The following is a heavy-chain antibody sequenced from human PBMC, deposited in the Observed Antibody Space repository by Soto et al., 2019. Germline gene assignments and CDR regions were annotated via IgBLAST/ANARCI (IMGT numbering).Heavy chain of an antibody. CDR3: ARGFCSSASCYSNYYYYTDV. V-gene: IGHV4-34*01. J-gene: IGHJ6*03. CDR1: GGSFSGFW. D-gene: IGHD2-2*01. Sequence: QVQLQQWGAGLLKPSETLSLTCAVNGGSFSGFWWTWIRQPPGKGLEWIGEINHSGSTNYKPSLKSRVTLSLDTSKNQFSLMLSSVTAADTAVYYCARGFCSSASCYSNYYYYTDVWGKGTTVTVSS. CDR2: INHSGST.